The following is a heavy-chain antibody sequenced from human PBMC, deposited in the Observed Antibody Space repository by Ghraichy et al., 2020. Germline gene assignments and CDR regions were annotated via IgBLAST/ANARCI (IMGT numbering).Heavy chain of an antibody. D-gene: IGHD2-15*01. Sequence: SQTLSLTCAISGDSVSSNSAAWNWIRQSPSRGLEWLGRTYYRSKWYNDYAVSVKSRITINPDTSKNQFSLQLNSVTPEDTAVYYCARDKSPSCSGGSCYSFGTTGYYMDVWGKGTTVTVSS. CDR1: GDSVSSNSAA. V-gene: IGHV6-1*01. J-gene: IGHJ6*03. CDR2: TYYRSKWYN. CDR3: ARDKSPSCSGGSCYSFGTTGYYMDV.